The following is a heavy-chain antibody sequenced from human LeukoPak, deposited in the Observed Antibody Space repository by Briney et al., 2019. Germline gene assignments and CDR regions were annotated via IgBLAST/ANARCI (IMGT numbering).Heavy chain of an antibody. V-gene: IGHV3-48*04. CDR3: ANAQGYCSSTSCQSLPDY. CDR1: GFTFDSYA. J-gene: IGHJ4*02. Sequence: GGSLRLSCAASGFTFDSYAMNWVRQAPGKGLEWVSYISSSSSTIYYADSVKGRFTISRDNAKNSLYLQMNSLRAEDTAVYYCANAQGYCSSTSCQSLPDYWGQGTLVTVSS. CDR2: ISSSSSTI. D-gene: IGHD2-2*01.